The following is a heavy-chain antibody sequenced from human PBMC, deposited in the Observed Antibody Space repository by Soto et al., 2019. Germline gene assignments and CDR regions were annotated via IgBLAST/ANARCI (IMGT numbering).Heavy chain of an antibody. J-gene: IGHJ6*02. D-gene: IGHD6-13*01. V-gene: IGHV1-18*01. CDR2: ISAYNGNT. CDR1: GYTFTSYG. Sequence: QVQLVQSGAEVKKPGASVKVSCKASGYTFTSYGISWLRQAPGQGLEWMGWISAYNGNTNYAQKLQGRVTMTTDTSTSTAYMELRSLRSDDTAVYYCARSIAAAAHANYYGMDVWGQGTTVTVSS. CDR3: ARSIAAAAHANYYGMDV.